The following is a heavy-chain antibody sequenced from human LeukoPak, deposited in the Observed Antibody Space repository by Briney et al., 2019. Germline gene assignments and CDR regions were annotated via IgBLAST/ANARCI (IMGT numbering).Heavy chain of an antibody. V-gene: IGHV3-30-3*01. Sequence: GGSLRLSCAASGFTFSNYLMHWVRQAPGRGLEWAAAISHDGSDKYYADSVRGRFTISRDNSKNTLYLQMSSLRAEDTAVYYCARDRQGMDVWGQGTTVTVSS. CDR2: ISHDGSDK. J-gene: IGHJ6*02. CDR1: GFTFSNYL. CDR3: ARDRQGMDV.